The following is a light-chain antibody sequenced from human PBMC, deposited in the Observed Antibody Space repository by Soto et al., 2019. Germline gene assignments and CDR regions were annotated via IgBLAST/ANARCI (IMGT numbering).Light chain of an antibody. V-gene: IGLV1-44*01. Sequence: QSVLTQPPSASGTPGQRVTISCSGSNSNIRSNTVHWYQQLPGTAPKLLIHTDNKRPSGVPDRFSGSTSGTSASLAISGLQSEDEAEYYCASWDDSLNGYVFATGTKVTVL. CDR1: NSNIRSNT. J-gene: IGLJ1*01. CDR3: ASWDDSLNGYV. CDR2: TDN.